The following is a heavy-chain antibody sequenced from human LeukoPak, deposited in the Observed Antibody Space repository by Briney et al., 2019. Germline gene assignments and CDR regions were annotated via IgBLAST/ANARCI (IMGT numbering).Heavy chain of an antibody. CDR3: ARAGYTISYYSFDY. Sequence: PSETLSLTCTVSGGSINSYYWGWIRQPAGKGLEWIGRIYTTGSTNYNPSLKSRVTISVDTSKDQFSLKLTSGTAADTAMYYCARAGYTISYYSFDYWGQGTLVTVSS. V-gene: IGHV4-4*07. J-gene: IGHJ4*02. CDR1: GGSINSYY. D-gene: IGHD1-26*01. CDR2: IYTTGST.